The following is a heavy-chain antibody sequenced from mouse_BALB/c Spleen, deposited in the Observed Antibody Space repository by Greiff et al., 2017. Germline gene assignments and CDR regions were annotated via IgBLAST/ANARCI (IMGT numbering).Heavy chain of an antibody. V-gene: IGHV5-6-5*01. Sequence: EVQLLESGGGLVKPGGSLKLSCAASGFTFSSYAMSWVRQTPEKRLEWVASISSGGSTYYPDSVKGRFTISRDNARNILYLQMSSLRSEDTAMYYCAREKGYDYAFAYWGQGTLVTVSA. D-gene: IGHD2-4*01. J-gene: IGHJ3*01. CDR1: GFTFSSYA. CDR3: AREKGYDYAFAY. CDR2: ISSGGST.